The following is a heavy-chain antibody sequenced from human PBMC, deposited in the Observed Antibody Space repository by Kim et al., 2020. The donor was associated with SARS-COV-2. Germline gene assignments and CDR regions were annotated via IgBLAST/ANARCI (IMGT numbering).Heavy chain of an antibody. Sequence: GGSLRLSCAASGFTFDDYTMHWVRQAPGKGLEWVSLISWDGGSTYYADSVKGRFTISRDNSKNSLYLQMNSLRTEDTALYYCAKGIGSGSYYSAPLFDYWGQGTLVTVSS. J-gene: IGHJ4*02. CDR3: AKGIGSGSYYSAPLFDY. CDR2: ISWDGGST. CDR1: GFTFDDYT. V-gene: IGHV3-43*01. D-gene: IGHD3-10*01.